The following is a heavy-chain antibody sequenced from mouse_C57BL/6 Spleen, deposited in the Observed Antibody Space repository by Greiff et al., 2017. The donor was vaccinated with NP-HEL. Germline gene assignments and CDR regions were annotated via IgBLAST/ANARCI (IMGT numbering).Heavy chain of an antibody. V-gene: IGHV5-16*01. CDR3: ARGEDYFDY. CDR2: INYDGSST. CDR1: GFTFSDYY. Sequence: EVMLVESEGGLVQPGSSMKLSCTASGFTFSDYYMAWVRQVPEKGLEWVANINYDGSSTYYLDSLKSRFIISRDNAKNILYLQMSSLTSEDTATYYCARGEDYFDYWGQGTTLTVSS. J-gene: IGHJ2*01.